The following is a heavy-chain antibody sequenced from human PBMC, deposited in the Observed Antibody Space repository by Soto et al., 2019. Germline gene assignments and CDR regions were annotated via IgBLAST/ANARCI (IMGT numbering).Heavy chain of an antibody. J-gene: IGHJ4*01. CDR2: INPNSGGT. Sequence: ASVKVSCKASGYTFTGYYIHWVRQAPGQGLEWMGWINPNSGGTNYAQKFQGWVTMTRDTSISTAYMELSRLRSDDTAVYYCARDLGDCSNGVCYNTYYFDYWGQGTLVTVSS. CDR3: ARDLGDCSNGVCYNTYYFDY. V-gene: IGHV1-2*04. D-gene: IGHD2-8*01. CDR1: GYTFTGYY.